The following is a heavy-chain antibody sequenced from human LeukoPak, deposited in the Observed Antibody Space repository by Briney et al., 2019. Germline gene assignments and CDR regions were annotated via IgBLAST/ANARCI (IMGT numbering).Heavy chain of an antibody. CDR3: ARSYYDSSGYYYFNIAWFDP. CDR1: GGSISSSSYY. D-gene: IGHD3-22*01. Sequence: PSETLSLTCTVSGGSISSSSYYWGWIRQPPGKGLEWIGSIYYSGSTYYNPSLKRRVTISGDTSKNQLSLKRSSVTAADTAVYYCARSYYDSSGYYYFNIAWFDPWGQGTLVTVSS. V-gene: IGHV4-39*01. J-gene: IGHJ5*02. CDR2: IYYSGST.